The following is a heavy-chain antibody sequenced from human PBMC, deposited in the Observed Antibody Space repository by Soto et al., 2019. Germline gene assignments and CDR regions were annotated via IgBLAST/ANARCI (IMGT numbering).Heavy chain of an antibody. D-gene: IGHD1-26*01. CDR1: GFIFSSTA. J-gene: IGHJ4*02. Sequence: DVQLLESGGALVQPGGSLRLSCVVSGFIFSSTAMNWVRQAPGKGLEWVSTISGSGVSKYYADSVKGRFTISRDNSYNTVSLQMNSLRAEDAAVYYCAKDRSPGATTWNVYWGQGTLVTVSS. CDR3: AKDRSPGATTWNVY. CDR2: ISGSGVSK. V-gene: IGHV3-23*01.